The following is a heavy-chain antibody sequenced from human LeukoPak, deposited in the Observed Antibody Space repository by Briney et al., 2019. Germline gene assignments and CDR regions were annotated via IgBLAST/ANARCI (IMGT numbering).Heavy chain of an antibody. Sequence: SETLSLTCTVSGGSISSGSYYWSWIRQPAGKGLEWIGRIYTSGSTNYNPSLKSRVTISVDTSKNQFSLKLSSVTAADTAVYYCARNGGGLGEFPWLYFDYWGQGTLVTVSP. CDR3: ARNGGGLGEFPWLYFDY. D-gene: IGHD3-10*01. CDR2: IYTSGST. J-gene: IGHJ4*02. CDR1: GGSISSGSYY. V-gene: IGHV4-61*02.